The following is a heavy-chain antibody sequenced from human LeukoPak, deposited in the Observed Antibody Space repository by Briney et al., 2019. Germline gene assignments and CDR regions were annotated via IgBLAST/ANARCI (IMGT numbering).Heavy chain of an antibody. Sequence: PGGSLRLSCEASGFIFKDFYMTWVRQAPGTGLEWVSGISGSGSGTYYADFVKGRFTISRDNSKNTMYLEMNSLRAEDTAVYYCAKMNGYMDVWGKGTTVTVSS. CDR3: AKMNGYMDV. CDR1: GFIFKDFY. V-gene: IGHV3-23*01. CDR2: ISGSGSGT. D-gene: IGHD1-1*01. J-gene: IGHJ6*03.